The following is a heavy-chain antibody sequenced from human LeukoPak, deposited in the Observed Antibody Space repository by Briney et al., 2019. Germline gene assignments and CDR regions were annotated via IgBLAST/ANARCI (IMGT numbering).Heavy chain of an antibody. CDR2: ISYDGSNK. D-gene: IGHD6-19*01. V-gene: IGHV3-30*18. J-gene: IGHJ4*02. CDR3: AKTGRHKGIAVAEDY. Sequence: GGSLRLSCAASGFTFSSYGMHWVRQAPGKGLEWVAVISYDGSNKYYADSVKGRFTISRDNSKNTLYLQMNSLRAEDTAVYYCAKTGRHKGIAVAEDYWGQGALVTVSS. CDR1: GFTFSSYG.